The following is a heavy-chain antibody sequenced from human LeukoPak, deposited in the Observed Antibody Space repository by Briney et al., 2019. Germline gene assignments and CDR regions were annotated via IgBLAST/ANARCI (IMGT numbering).Heavy chain of an antibody. D-gene: IGHD3-22*01. CDR1: GYTLTELS. CDR2: FDPEDGET. V-gene: IGHV1-24*01. J-gene: IGHJ4*02. CDR3: ASTLDYYDSSGYYYPHFDY. Sequence: GASVKVSCKVSGYTLTELSMHWVRQAPGKGLEWMGGFDPEDGETIYAQKFQGRVTMTEDTSTDTAYMELSSLRSEDTAVYYCASTLDYYDSSGYYYPHFDYWGQGTLVTVSS.